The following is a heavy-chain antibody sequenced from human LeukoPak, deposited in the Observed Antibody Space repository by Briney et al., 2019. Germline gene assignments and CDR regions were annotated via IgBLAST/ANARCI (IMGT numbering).Heavy chain of an antibody. D-gene: IGHD3-16*01. CDR2: ISSSSTYI. CDR3: AINRVNLITYYFEY. V-gene: IGHV3-21*01. Sequence: GGSLRLSCAASGFTFSSYTMNWDRQAPGKGLEWVSSISSSSTYIYYADSVKGRFTISRDNAKSSLYLQMNSLRAEDSAVYYCAINRVNLITYYFEYWGQGTLVTVPS. CDR1: GFTFSSYT. J-gene: IGHJ4*02.